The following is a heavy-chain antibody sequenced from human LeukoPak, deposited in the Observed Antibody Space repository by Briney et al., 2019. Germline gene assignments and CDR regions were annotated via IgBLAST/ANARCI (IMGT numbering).Heavy chain of an antibody. Sequence: GESLKISCKGSGYRFTSYWIGWVRQMPGKGLEWMGIIYPGDSDTRYSPSFQGQVTISADKSISTAYLQWSSLKASDTAIYYCARHWSSYGDYYYYYMDVWGKGTTVTVSS. J-gene: IGHJ6*03. CDR1: GYRFTSYW. CDR3: ARHWSSYGDYYYYYMDV. V-gene: IGHV5-51*01. D-gene: IGHD5-18*01. CDR2: IYPGDSDT.